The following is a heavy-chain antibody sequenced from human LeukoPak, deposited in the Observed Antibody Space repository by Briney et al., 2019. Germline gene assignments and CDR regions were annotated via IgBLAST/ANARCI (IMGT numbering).Heavy chain of an antibody. D-gene: IGHD3-10*01. CDR2: ISGSGTTI. CDR1: GFTFSGYT. CDR3: ASSPRGVY. V-gene: IGHV3-48*04. Sequence: GRSLRLSCAASGFTFSGYTMHWVRQAPGKGLEWVSEISGSGTTIFYADSVKGRFTVSRDNAKNSLYLQMNSLRVEDTAVYYCASSPRGVYWGQGTLVTVSS. J-gene: IGHJ4*02.